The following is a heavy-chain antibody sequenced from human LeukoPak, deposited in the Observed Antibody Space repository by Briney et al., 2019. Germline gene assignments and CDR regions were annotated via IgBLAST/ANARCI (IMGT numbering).Heavy chain of an antibody. J-gene: IGHJ4*02. CDR3: ARMLISSGYYVDY. CDR2: IYSGGTT. Sequence: PGGSLRLSCAASGFTVSSNYMSWVRQAPGKGLEWVSVIYSGGTTYYADSVKGQFTISRDNSKNTLYLQMNSLRAEDTAVYYCARMLISSGYYVDYWGQGTLVTVSS. D-gene: IGHD3-22*01. CDR1: GFTVSSNY. V-gene: IGHV3-53*01.